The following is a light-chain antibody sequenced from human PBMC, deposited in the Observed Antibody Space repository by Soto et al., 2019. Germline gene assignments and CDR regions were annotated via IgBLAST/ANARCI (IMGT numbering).Light chain of an antibody. CDR1: QSVSNSY. J-gene: IGKJ4*01. CDR2: GAS. V-gene: IGKV3D-20*02. Sequence: EIVLTQSPGTLSLSPGERATLSCRASQSVSNSYLAWYRQKPGQAPTLLIYGASSRATGIPGRFSGSGSGTDFTLTISRLEPEDFAVYYCQQRSNWLTFGGGTKVEIK. CDR3: QQRSNWLT.